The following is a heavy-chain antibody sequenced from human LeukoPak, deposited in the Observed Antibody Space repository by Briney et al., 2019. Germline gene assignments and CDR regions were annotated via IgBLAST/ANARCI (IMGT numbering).Heavy chain of an antibody. CDR3: ARAPRNGYYNY. Sequence: GGSLRLSCAASGFTFNTYAMSWVRQAPGKGLEWVSGISGSGGSTYYADSIKGRFIISRDNAKNSLYLQMNSLRAEDTAVYYCARAPRNGYYNYWGQGTLVTVSS. J-gene: IGHJ4*02. V-gene: IGHV3-23*01. CDR1: GFTFNTYA. CDR2: ISGSGGST. D-gene: IGHD3-3*01.